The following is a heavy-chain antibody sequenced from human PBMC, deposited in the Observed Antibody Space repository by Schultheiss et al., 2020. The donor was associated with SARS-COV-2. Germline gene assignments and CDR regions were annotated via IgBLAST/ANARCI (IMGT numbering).Heavy chain of an antibody. CDR1: GFTFSSYG. CDR2: IWYDGSNK. Sequence: GGSLRLSCAASGFTFSSYGMHWVRQAPGKGLEWVAVIWYDGSNKYYADSVKGRFTISRDNSKNTLYLQMNSLRAEDTAVYYCARDLAPGIAAAGADYWGQGTLVTVSS. D-gene: IGHD6-13*01. V-gene: IGHV3-33*01. J-gene: IGHJ4*02. CDR3: ARDLAPGIAAAGADY.